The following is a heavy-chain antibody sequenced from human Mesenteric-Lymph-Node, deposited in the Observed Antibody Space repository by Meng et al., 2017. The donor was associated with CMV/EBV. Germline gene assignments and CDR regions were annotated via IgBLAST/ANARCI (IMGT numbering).Heavy chain of an antibody. J-gene: IGHJ4*02. CDR2: IYYTGST. V-gene: IGHV4-61*01. CDR3: ASTREGYYYDRSGIDY. D-gene: IGHD3-22*01. CDR1: GGSVSSSSYR. Sequence: SETLSLTCTVSGGSVSSSSYRWTWIRQPPGKGLEWIGYIYYTGSTNYNPSLKSRVTISLDTSKNQFSLKLSSVTAADTAVYYCASTREGYYYDRSGIDYWGQGTLVTAPQ.